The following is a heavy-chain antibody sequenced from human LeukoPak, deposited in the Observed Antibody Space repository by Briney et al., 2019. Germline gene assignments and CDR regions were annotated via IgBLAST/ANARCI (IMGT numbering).Heavy chain of an antibody. Sequence: GGSLRLSCAASGFPFSTQWMSWVRQAPGRGLEWVAIVNQGGTEKYYVDSVKGRFTISRDNAENSVYLQMSSLRAEDTVVYYCAREHYFYHMDGWGEGTTVTVSS. CDR3: AREHYFYHMDG. V-gene: IGHV3-7*01. CDR1: GFPFSTQW. CDR2: VNQGGTEK. J-gene: IGHJ6*03.